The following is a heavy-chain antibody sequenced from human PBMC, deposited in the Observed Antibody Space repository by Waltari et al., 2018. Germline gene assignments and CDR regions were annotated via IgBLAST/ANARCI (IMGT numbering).Heavy chain of an antibody. Sequence: QVQLQESGPGLVKPSETLSLTCTVSGYSISSVYYWGWIRQPPGRGFEWIGGIYHSGSTDYNPSRKSRVTISLDTSKNQFSLKLSSVTAADTAVYYCATTYYYDSSGYYYVPFDYWGQGTMVTVSS. J-gene: IGHJ4*02. CDR1: GYSISSVYY. D-gene: IGHD3-22*01. V-gene: IGHV4-38-2*02. CDR2: IYHSGST. CDR3: ATTYYYDSSGYYYVPFDY.